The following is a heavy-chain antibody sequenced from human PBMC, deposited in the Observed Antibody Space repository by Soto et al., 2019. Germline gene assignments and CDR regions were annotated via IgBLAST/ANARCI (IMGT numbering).Heavy chain of an antibody. CDR1: GFTFSSYW. D-gene: IGHD2-15*01. CDR2: IKQDGSEK. J-gene: IGHJ4*02. Sequence: EVQLVESGGGLVQPGGSLRLSCAASGFTFSSYWMSWVRQAPGKGLEWVANIKQDGSEKYYVDSVKGRFTISRDNAKNSMYLQMNSLRAEDTSIYYGAREYCSGGSCYDWGQGTLVTVSS. V-gene: IGHV3-7*01. CDR3: AREYCSGGSCYD.